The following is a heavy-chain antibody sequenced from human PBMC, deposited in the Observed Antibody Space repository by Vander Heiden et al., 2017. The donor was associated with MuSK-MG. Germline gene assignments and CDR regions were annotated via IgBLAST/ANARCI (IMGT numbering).Heavy chain of an antibody. CDR3: AHRRGFGELIYWFDP. V-gene: IGHV2-5*02. D-gene: IGHD3-10*01. CDR2: IYWDDDK. CDR1: GFSLSTSGVG. Sequence: QITLKESGPTLVKPTQTLTLTCTFSGFSLSTSGVGVGWIRQPPGKALEWLALIYWDDDKRYSPSLKSRLTITKDTSKNQVVLTMTNMDPVDTATYYCAHRRGFGELIYWFDPWGQGTLVTVSS. J-gene: IGHJ5*02.